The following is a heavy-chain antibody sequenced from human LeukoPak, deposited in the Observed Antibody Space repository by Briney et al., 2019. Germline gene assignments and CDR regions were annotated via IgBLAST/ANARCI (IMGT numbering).Heavy chain of an antibody. CDR1: GYTFTSYG. Sequence: ASVKVSCKASGYTFTSYGISWVRQAPGQGLEWMGWISAYNGNTNYAQKLQGRVTMTTDTSTSTAYMELRSLRSDDTAVYYCARDYGDDGEDAFDIWGQGTMVTVSS. V-gene: IGHV1-18*01. CDR2: ISAYNGNT. CDR3: ARDYGDDGEDAFDI. D-gene: IGHD4-17*01. J-gene: IGHJ3*02.